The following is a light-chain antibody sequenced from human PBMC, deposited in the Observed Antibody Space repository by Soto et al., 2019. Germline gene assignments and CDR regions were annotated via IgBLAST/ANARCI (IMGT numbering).Light chain of an antibody. CDR1: QSVSNY. Sequence: EIDLTQSPSTLSVSLGERATLTCRASQSVSNYLAWYQQKPGKAPRLLIYGASIRPTGVPARFSGSGSGTDFTLTISSLQSEDFATYYCQQYYSRPRTFGQGTKVDIK. J-gene: IGKJ1*01. CDR3: QQYYSRPRT. V-gene: IGKV3-15*01. CDR2: GAS.